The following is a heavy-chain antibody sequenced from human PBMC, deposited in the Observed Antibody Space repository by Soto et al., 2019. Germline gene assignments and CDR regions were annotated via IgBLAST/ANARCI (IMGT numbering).Heavy chain of an antibody. CDR3: AREGSMVRGVIYYYVMDV. V-gene: IGHV3-48*02. CDR1: GFTFSSYS. J-gene: IGHJ6*02. CDR2: ISSSSSTI. D-gene: IGHD3-10*01. Sequence: GSLRLSCAASGFTFSSYSMNWVRQAPGKGLEWVSYISSSSSTIYYADSVKGRFTISRDNAKNSLYLQMNSLRDEDTAVYYCAREGSMVRGVIYYYVMDVWGQGTTVTGSS.